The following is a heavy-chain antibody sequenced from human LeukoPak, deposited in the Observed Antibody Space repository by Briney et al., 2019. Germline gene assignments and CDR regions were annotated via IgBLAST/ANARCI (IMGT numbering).Heavy chain of an antibody. D-gene: IGHD1-26*01. CDR3: GAAYSGSSPFDY. CDR1: GFTFSSYS. J-gene: IGHJ4*02. CDR2: ISSSSSTI. Sequence: PGGSLRLSCAASGFTFSSYSMNWVRQAPGKGLEWVSYISSSSSTIYYADSVKGRFTISRDNAKNSLFLQMNSLRAEDTAVYYCGAAYSGSSPFDYWGQGTLVTVSS. V-gene: IGHV3-48*04.